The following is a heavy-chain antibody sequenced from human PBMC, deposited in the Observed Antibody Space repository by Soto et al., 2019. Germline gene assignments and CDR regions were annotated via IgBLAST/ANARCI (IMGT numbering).Heavy chain of an antibody. Sequence: SETLSLTCTVSGGSISDDTYYWGWIRQPPGKGLEWIGSIYYSGTSSYNPSLESRVTMSVDTSKKQLSLRLRSVTATDTAVYYCARLHCTNPGCVPLDPWGQGTLVTVSS. CDR2: IYYSGTS. CDR3: ARLHCTNPGCVPLDP. D-gene: IGHD2-8*01. CDR1: GGSISDDTYY. J-gene: IGHJ5*02. V-gene: IGHV4-39*01.